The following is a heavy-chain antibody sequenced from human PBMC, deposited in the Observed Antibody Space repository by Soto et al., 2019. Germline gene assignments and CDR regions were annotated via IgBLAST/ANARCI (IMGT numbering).Heavy chain of an antibody. V-gene: IGHV4-34*01. CDR1: GGSFSGYY. CDR2: INHSGST. CDR3: ARAPRTTRSYYYYYYTDV. Sequence: SETLSLTCAVYGGSFSGYYWSWIRQPPGKGLEWIGEINHSGSTNYNPSLKSRVTISVDTSKNQFSLKLSSVTAADTAVYYCARAPRTTRSYYYYYYTDVWGKETTVTVAS. D-gene: IGHD1-7*01. J-gene: IGHJ6*03.